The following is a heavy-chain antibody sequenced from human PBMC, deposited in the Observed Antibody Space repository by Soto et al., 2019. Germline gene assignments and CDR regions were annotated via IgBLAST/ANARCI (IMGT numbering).Heavy chain of an antibody. CDR3: ARDGGRIAVAGTRWFEL. V-gene: IGHV4-61*01. D-gene: IGHD6-19*01. Sequence: SETLSLTWTVSGGSVCSGSYYWSCIRQPPGKGLEWIGYIYYSGSTNYNPSLKSRVTISVDTSKNQFSPKLSSVTAADTAVYYCARDGGRIAVAGTRWFELWGQGTLVTVSS. J-gene: IGHJ5*02. CDR2: IYYSGST. CDR1: GGSVCSGSYY.